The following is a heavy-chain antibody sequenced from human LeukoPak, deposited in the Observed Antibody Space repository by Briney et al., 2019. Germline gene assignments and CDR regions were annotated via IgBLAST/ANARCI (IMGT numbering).Heavy chain of an antibody. J-gene: IGHJ4*02. D-gene: IGHD2-2*01. V-gene: IGHV3-48*04. CDR1: AFTFSDYS. CDR3: ARVGSSVPDY. CDR2: ISNSGSTI. Sequence: GGSLRLSCAASAFTFSDYSMNWVRQAPGKGLEWVSYISNSGSTIYYADSVKGQFTISRDNAKNSLYLQMNSLRAEDTAVYYCARVGSSVPDYWGQGTLVTVSS.